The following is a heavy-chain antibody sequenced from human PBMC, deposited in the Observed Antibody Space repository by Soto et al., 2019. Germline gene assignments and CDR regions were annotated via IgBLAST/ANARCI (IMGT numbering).Heavy chain of an antibody. V-gene: IGHV1-18*01. Sequence: ASVKVSFKASGYTFTNYAISWVRQAPGQGLEWMGWISAYNGNTNYAQKLQGRVTMTTDTSTSSASMELRSLRSDDTAVYYCARAWFGDFVYYFDYWAQGTLVTVSS. J-gene: IGHJ4*02. CDR1: GYTFTNYA. CDR3: ARAWFGDFVYYFDY. D-gene: IGHD3-10*01. CDR2: ISAYNGNT.